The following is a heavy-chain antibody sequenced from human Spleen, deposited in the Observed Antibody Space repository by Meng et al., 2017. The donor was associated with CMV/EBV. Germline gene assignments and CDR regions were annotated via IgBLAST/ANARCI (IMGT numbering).Heavy chain of an antibody. J-gene: IGHJ4*02. V-gene: IGHV4-61*01. Sequence: VSGGSVRSGSYYWGWVRQPPGRGLEWIGYIYYSGSSNCNPSLKSRATISVHSSKTQFSLKVASVTAADTAVYFCARFSGNWFSFDSWGQGTLVTVSS. D-gene: IGHD1-1*01. CDR3: ARFSGNWFSFDS. CDR1: GGSVRSGSYY. CDR2: IYYSGSS.